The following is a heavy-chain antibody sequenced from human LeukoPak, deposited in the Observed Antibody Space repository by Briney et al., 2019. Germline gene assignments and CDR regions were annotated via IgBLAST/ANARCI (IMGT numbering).Heavy chain of an antibody. Sequence: PGGSLRLSCVASGFTFSSYWMSWVRQAPAQGLEWVANIKQDGSEKYYVDSVKGRFTISRDNAKNSLYLQINSLRAEDTAVYYCARAPYCIGGSCRFDYWGQGTLVTVSS. J-gene: IGHJ4*02. D-gene: IGHD2-15*01. V-gene: IGHV3-7*03. CDR3: ARAPYCIGGSCRFDY. CDR1: GFTFSSYW. CDR2: IKQDGSEK.